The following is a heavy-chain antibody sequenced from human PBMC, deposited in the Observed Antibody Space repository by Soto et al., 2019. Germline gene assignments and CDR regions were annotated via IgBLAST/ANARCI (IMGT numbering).Heavy chain of an antibody. CDR3: AVAVAGPTAIGY. CDR1: GYNFISYG. D-gene: IGHD6-19*01. Sequence: ASVKVSCKTSGYNFISYGITWVRQAPGQGLEWMGWISTYNANTNYAQKLQDRVTMTTDTSKNTLYLQMNSLRAEDTAVYYCAVAVAGPTAIGYWGQGTLVTVSS. CDR2: ISTYNANT. V-gene: IGHV1-18*04. J-gene: IGHJ4*02.